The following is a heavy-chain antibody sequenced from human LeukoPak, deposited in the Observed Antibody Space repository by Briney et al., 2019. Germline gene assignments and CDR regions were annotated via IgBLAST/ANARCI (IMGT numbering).Heavy chain of an antibody. V-gene: IGHV4-34*01. CDR1: GGSVRGYY. CDR2: INHSGST. Sequence: PSETVSFTCAVYGGSVRGYYWSWIRQPPGKGLEGIGEINHSGSTNYNPSLKSRVTISVDTSKNQFSLKLSSVTAADTAVYYCALTGQNDAFDIWGQGTMVTVSS. D-gene: IGHD1-1*01. CDR3: ALTGQNDAFDI. J-gene: IGHJ3*02.